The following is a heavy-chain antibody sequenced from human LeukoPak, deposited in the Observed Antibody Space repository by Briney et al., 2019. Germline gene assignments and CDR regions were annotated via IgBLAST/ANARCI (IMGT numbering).Heavy chain of an antibody. CDR2: INHSGST. D-gene: IGHD5-18*01. Sequence: SETLSLTCAVYGGSFSGYYWSWIRQPPGKGLEWIGEINHSGSTNYNPSLKSRVTISVDTSKNQFSLKLSSVTAADTAVYYCARATVDTAMVDKYYFDYWGQGTLVTVSS. J-gene: IGHJ4*02. CDR3: ARATVDTAMVDKYYFDY. CDR1: GGSFSGYY. V-gene: IGHV4-34*01.